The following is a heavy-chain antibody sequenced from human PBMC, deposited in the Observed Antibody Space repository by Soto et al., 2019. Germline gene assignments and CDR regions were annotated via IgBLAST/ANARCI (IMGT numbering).Heavy chain of an antibody. J-gene: IGHJ4*02. V-gene: IGHV1-24*01. CDR1: GFTLTELS. D-gene: IGHD3-3*01. Sequence: GASVKVSSKVYGFTLTELSMPSVRQAPGKGLEWMGGFDPEDGETIYAQKFQGRVTMTEDTSTDTAYMELSSLRSEDTAVYYCATRQITIFGVVSLFASWGQGPLVTFSP. CDR3: ATRQITIFGVVSLFAS. CDR2: FDPEDGET.